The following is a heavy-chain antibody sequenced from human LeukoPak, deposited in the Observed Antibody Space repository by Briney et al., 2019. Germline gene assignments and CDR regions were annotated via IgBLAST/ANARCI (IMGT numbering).Heavy chain of an antibody. D-gene: IGHD3-10*01. Sequence: GGSLRLSCAASGFTFSSYGMHWVRQAPGKGLEWVAVIWYDGSNKYYADSVKGRFTISRDNSKNTLYLQMNSLRAEDTAVYYCATDDYYGSGSYFYYYGMDVWGQGTTVTVSS. CDR2: IWYDGSNK. CDR3: ATDDYYGSGSYFYYYGMDV. CDR1: GFTFSSYG. V-gene: IGHV3-33*01. J-gene: IGHJ6*02.